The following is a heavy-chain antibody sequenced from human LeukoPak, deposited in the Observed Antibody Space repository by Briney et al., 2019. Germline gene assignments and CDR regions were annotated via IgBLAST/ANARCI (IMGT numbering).Heavy chain of an antibody. J-gene: IGHJ4*02. CDR1: GGSISSYY. Sequence: SETLSLTCTVSGGSISSYYWSWIRQPPGKGLEWIGYIYYSGSTNYNPSLKSRVTISVDTSKNQFSLKLSSVTAADTAVYYCARDNRFGELTYYFDYWGQGTLVTVSS. CDR3: ARDNRFGELTYYFDY. V-gene: IGHV4-59*12. CDR2: IYYSGST. D-gene: IGHD3-10*01.